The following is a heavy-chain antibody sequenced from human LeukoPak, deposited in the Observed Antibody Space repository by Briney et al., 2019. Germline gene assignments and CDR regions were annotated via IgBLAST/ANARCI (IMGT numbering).Heavy chain of an antibody. D-gene: IGHD1-26*01. J-gene: IGHJ4*02. CDR2: IYTSGST. CDR1: GGSISSGSYY. V-gene: IGHV4-61*02. Sequence: SQTLSLTCTVSGGSISSGSYYWSWIRQPAGKGLEWIGRIYTSGSTNYNPSLKSRVTISVDTSKNQFSLKLSSVTAADTAVYYCAIRIVGATTDFDCWGQGTLVTVSS. CDR3: AIRIVGATTDFDC.